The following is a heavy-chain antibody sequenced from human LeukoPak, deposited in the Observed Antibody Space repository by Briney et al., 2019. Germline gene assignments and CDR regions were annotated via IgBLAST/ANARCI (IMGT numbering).Heavy chain of an antibody. CDR2: IYYSGST. CDR1: GGPLSRYF. Sequence: LGTLSLTCTDSGGPLSRYFWSWIRQPPGKGLEWVGYIYYSGSTNYNPSLKSRVTISVDTSKNQVSLKLSSVTAADTALYYCAREIHYDSSGLRSLQAFDIWGQGTMVTVSS. J-gene: IGHJ3*02. D-gene: IGHD3-22*01. CDR3: AREIHYDSSGLRSLQAFDI. V-gene: IGHV4-59*12.